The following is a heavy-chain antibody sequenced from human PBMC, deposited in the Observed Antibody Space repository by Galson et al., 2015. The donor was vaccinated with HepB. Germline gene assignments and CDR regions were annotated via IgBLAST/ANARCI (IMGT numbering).Heavy chain of an antibody. CDR1: GFTFSSYA. V-gene: IGHV3-23*01. D-gene: IGHD5-18*01. CDR3: AKSAGNTAMGIDY. J-gene: IGHJ4*02. CDR2: ISGSGGST. Sequence: LRLSCAASGFTFSSYATSWVRQAPGKGLEWVSAISGSGGSTYYADSVKGRFTISRDNSKNTLYLQMNSLRAADTAVYYCAKSAGNTAMGIDYWGQGTLVTVSS.